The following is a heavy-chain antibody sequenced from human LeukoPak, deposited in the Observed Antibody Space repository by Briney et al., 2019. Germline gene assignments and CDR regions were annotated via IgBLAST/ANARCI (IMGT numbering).Heavy chain of an antibody. J-gene: IGHJ4*02. CDR1: GDSVSSNSAA. Sequence: SQTLSLTCAISGDSVSSNSAAWNWIRQSPSRGLEWLGRTYYRSKWYNDYAVPVKSRITINPDKSKNQFSLQLNSVTPEDTAVYYCARGRYSGYDWGFDYFDYWGQGTLVTVSS. CDR2: TYYRSKWYN. V-gene: IGHV6-1*01. D-gene: IGHD5-12*01. CDR3: ARGRYSGYDWGFDYFDY.